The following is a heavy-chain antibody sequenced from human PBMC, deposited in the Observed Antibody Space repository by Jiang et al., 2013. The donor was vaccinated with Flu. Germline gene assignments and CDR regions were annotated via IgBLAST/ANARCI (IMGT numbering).Heavy chain of an antibody. J-gene: IGHJ4*02. D-gene: IGHD6-13*01. CDR3: AKDDAAAGVFDY. V-gene: IGHV3-23*01. Sequence: PGKGLEWVSAISGSGGSTYYADSVKGRFTISRDNSKNTLYLQMNSLRAEDTAVYYCAKDDAAAGVFDYWGQGTLVTVSS. CDR2: ISGSGGST.